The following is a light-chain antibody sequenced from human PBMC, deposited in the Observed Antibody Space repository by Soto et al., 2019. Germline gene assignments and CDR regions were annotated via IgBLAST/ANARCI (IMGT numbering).Light chain of an antibody. Sequence: QSVLTQPPSVSGAPGQRVTISCTGSSSNIGAGFHVHWYQQLPGTAPRLLIFGDYNRPSGVPDRFSGSKSGTSASLAITGLQPEDEAHYYCQSYDRSLSGVVFGGGNKVTVL. CDR3: QSYDRSLSGVV. CDR1: SSNIGAGFH. J-gene: IGLJ2*01. V-gene: IGLV1-40*01. CDR2: GDY.